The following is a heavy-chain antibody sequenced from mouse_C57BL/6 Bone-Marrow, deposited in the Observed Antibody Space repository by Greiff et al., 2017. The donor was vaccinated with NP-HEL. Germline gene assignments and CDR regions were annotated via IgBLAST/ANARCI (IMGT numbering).Heavy chain of an antibody. V-gene: IGHV1-81*01. CDR2: IYPRSGNT. CDR3: ARKNWFAY. J-gene: IGHJ3*01. Sequence: VQLQESGAELARPGASVKLSCKASGYTFTSYGISWVKQRTGQGLEWIGEIYPRSGNTYYNEKFKGKATLTADKSSSTAYMALRSLPSEASAVYFCARKNWFAYWGQGTLVTVSA. CDR1: GYTFTSYG.